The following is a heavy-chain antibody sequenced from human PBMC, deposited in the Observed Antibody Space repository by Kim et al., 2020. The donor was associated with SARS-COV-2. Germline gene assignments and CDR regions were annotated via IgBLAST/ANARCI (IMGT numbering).Heavy chain of an antibody. Sequence: SETLSLTCAVYGGSFSDYYWSWIRQPPGKGLEWIGEINHSGSTNYNPSLKSRVTISVDTSKNQFSLKLSSVTAADTAVYYCARGRGITIFGLVIIFRGY. CDR1: GGSFSDYY. CDR2: INHSGST. CDR3: ARGRGITIFGLVIIFRGY. J-gene: IGHJ4*03. D-gene: IGHD3-3*01. V-gene: IGHV4-34*01.